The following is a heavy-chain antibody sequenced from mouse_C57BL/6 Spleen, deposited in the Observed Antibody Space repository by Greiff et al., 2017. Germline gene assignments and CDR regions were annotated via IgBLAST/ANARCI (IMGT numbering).Heavy chain of an antibody. Sequence: VQLVESGPELVKPGASVKLSCKASGYTFTSYDINWVKQRPGQGLEWIGWIYPRDGSTKYNEKFKGKATLTVDTSSSTAYMELHSLTSEDSAVYFCARLGNYVLYAMDYWGQGTSVTVSS. V-gene: IGHV1-85*01. D-gene: IGHD1-1*01. CDR1: GYTFTSYD. J-gene: IGHJ4*01. CDR3: ARLGNYVLYAMDY. CDR2: IYPRDGST.